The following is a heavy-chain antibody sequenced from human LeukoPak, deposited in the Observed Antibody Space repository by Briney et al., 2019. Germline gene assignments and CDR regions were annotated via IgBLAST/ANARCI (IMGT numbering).Heavy chain of an antibody. CDR3: VRQGTNSGYYLLDY. J-gene: IGHJ4*02. V-gene: IGHV4-34*01. CDR2: VAHKGPTVYSPTLNR. Sequence: PSETLSLTCAAYGAYLSDYFWSWIRQSPGKGLQWIGEVAHKGPTVYSPTLNRKYNPSLESRVTMSVDPSKNQFSLKLTSVTVADTATYYCVRQGTNSGYYLLDYWGPGHLVTVSS. D-gene: IGHD3-3*01. CDR1: GAYLSDYF.